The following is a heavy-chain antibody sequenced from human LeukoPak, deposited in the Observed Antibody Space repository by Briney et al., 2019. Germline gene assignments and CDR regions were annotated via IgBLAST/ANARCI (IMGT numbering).Heavy chain of an antibody. V-gene: IGHV3-48*03. CDR2: ISSSGSTI. Sequence: PGGSLRLSCAASGFTFSSYEMNWVRQAPGKGLEWVSYISSSGSTIYYADSVKGRFTISRDNAKNSLYLQMNSLRAEDTAVYYCARDDCSSTSCYLGYWGQGTLVTVSS. D-gene: IGHD2-2*01. CDR3: ARDDCSSTSCYLGY. J-gene: IGHJ4*02. CDR1: GFTFSSYE.